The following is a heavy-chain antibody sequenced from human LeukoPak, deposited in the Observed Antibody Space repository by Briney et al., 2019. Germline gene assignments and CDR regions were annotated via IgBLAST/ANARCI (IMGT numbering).Heavy chain of an antibody. D-gene: IGHD3-10*01. CDR2: IYYSGST. Sequence: PSETLSLTCTVSGGSISTGGYYWSWIRQHPGKGLEWIGYIYYSGSTHYNPSLESRVTISLDTSNNHFSLKLSSVTAADTAVYYCARYDSGTFYKANWFDPWGQGTLVTVSS. J-gene: IGHJ5*02. CDR1: GGSISTGGYY. V-gene: IGHV4-31*03. CDR3: ARYDSGTFYKANWFDP.